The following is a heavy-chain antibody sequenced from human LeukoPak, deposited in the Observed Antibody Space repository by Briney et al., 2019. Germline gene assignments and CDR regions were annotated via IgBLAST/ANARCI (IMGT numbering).Heavy chain of an antibody. CDR1: GFTFSSYG. CDR3: AKEFFDCMRGSFDY. J-gene: IGHJ4*02. V-gene: IGHV3-30*02. D-gene: IGHD3/OR15-3a*01. Sequence: PGGSLRLSCAASGFTFSSYGMHWVRQAPGKGLEWVAFIRYDGSNKYYADSVKGRFTISRDNSKNTLYLQMNSLRAEDTAVYYYAKEFFDCMRGSFDYWGQGTLVTVSS. CDR2: IRYDGSNK.